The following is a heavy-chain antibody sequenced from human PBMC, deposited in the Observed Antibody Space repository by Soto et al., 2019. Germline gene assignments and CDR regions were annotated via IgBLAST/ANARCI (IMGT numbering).Heavy chain of an antibody. D-gene: IGHD4-17*01. CDR3: ARDTLDHGDYGHYYYYYYMDV. V-gene: IGHV4-39*02. CDR2: IYYSGST. CDR1: GGSISSSSYY. Sequence: SETLSLTCTVSGGSISSSSYYWGWIRQPPGKGLEWIGSIYYSGSTYYNPSLKSRVTISVDTSKNQFSLKLSSVTAADTAVYYCARDTLDHGDYGHYYYYYYMDVWGKGTTVTVSS. J-gene: IGHJ6*03.